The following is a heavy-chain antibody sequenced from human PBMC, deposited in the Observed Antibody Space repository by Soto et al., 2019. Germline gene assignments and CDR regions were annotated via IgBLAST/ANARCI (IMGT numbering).Heavy chain of an antibody. CDR3: ARHGSY. Sequence: QLQLQESGPGLVKPSETLSLTCTVSGVSISSSSYYCGWFRQPPGKGLEWIGTIYYGGSSYSNPSLKSLVTISLDTSKNQFSLTLTSVTAADPAVYYCARHGSYWGQGTLVTVSS. CDR2: IYYGGSS. V-gene: IGHV4-39*01. CDR1: GVSISSSSYY. J-gene: IGHJ4*02.